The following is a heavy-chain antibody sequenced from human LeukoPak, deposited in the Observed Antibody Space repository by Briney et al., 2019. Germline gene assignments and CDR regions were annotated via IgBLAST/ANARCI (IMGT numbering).Heavy chain of an antibody. CDR2: IDQDGSEK. V-gene: IGHV3-7*01. CDR3: ARAGQVGTADY. J-gene: IGHJ4*02. CDR1: GFTFTTYW. D-gene: IGHD1-26*01. Sequence: GGSLRLSCAASGFTFTTYWMSWVRQAPGKGLEWVANIDQDGSEKYYVDSVKGRFTISTDNANNSLYLQMQSLRAEDTAVYYCARAGQVGTADYWGQGTLVTVSS.